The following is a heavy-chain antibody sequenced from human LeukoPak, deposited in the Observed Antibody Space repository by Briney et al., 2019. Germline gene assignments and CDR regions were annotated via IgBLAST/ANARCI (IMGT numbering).Heavy chain of an antibody. Sequence: ASVRVSCKASGYTFTSYGISWVRQAPGQGLEWMGWISAYNGNTNYAQKLQGRVTMTTDTSTSTAYMELRSLRSDDTAVYYCARVRDTAIHFDYWGQGTLVTVSS. CDR2: ISAYNGNT. D-gene: IGHD5-18*01. J-gene: IGHJ4*02. CDR1: GYTFTSYG. CDR3: ARVRDTAIHFDY. V-gene: IGHV1-18*01.